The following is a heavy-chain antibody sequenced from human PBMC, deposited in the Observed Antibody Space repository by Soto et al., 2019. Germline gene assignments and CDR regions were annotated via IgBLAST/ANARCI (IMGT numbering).Heavy chain of an antibody. CDR3: ARSQYYDFWSGSYYYMDV. D-gene: IGHD3-3*01. V-gene: IGHV1-18*01. J-gene: IGHJ6*03. Sequence: ASVKVSCKASGYTFTSYGISWVRQAPGQGLEWMGWISAYNGNTNYAQKLQGRVTMTTDTSTSTAYMELRSLRSDDTAVYYCARSQYYDFWSGSYYYMDVWGKGTTVTVSS. CDR1: GYTFTSYG. CDR2: ISAYNGNT.